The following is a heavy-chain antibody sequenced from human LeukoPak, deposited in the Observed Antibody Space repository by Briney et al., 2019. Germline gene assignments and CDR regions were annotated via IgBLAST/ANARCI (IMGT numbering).Heavy chain of an antibody. CDR1: SDFINSRSYY. J-gene: IGHJ5*02. CDR2: IYYSGST. Sequence: PSETLSLTCTVSSDFINSRSYYWGWIRQPPGKGLEWIGSIYYSGSTYYNPSLKSRVTISVDTSKNQFSLKLSSVTAADTAVYYCARDRGQLWLSYNWFDPWGQGTLVTVSS. V-gene: IGHV4-39*07. CDR3: ARDRGQLWLSYNWFDP. D-gene: IGHD5-18*01.